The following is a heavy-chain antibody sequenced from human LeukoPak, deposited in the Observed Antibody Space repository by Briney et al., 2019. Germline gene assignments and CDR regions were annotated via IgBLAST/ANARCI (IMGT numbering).Heavy chain of an antibody. D-gene: IGHD2-8*01. CDR3: ARGVYCTNGVCYTVNWFDP. CDR1: GDSVSSNSAA. Sequence: SQTLSLTCAISGDSVSSNSAAWNWIRQSPSRGLEWLGRTYYRSKWYNDYAVSVKSRITINPDTSKNRFSLQLNSVTPEDTAVYYCARGVYCTNGVCYTVNWFDPWGQGTLVTVSS. CDR2: TYYRSKWYN. J-gene: IGHJ5*02. V-gene: IGHV6-1*01.